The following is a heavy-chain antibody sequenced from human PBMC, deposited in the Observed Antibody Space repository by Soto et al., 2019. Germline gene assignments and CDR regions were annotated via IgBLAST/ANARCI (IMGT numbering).Heavy chain of an antibody. V-gene: IGHV4-59*12. D-gene: IGHD2-8*01. CDR1: GGSISSYY. CDR2: IYYSGST. Sequence: SETLSLTCTVAGGSISSYYWSWIRQPPGKGLEWIGYIYYSGSTNYNPSLKSRVTITRDMSTSTAYMELSSLRSEDTAVYYCAAETALVYASGYYMDVWGKGTTVTVSS. CDR3: AAETALVYASGYYMDV. J-gene: IGHJ6*03.